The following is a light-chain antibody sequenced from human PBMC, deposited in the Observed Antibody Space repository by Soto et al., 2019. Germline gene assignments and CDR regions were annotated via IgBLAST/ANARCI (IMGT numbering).Light chain of an antibody. Sequence: QLVLTQPPSVSGAPGQRVTISCTGSSSNIGAGYDVHWYQQLPGTAPKLLIYGNSNRPSGVPDRFSGSKSGTSASLAITGLQAEDEADYYCQSYDSSLSGWHVFGTGTKLTVL. CDR1: SSNIGAGYD. V-gene: IGLV1-40*01. CDR2: GNS. CDR3: QSYDSSLSGWHV. J-gene: IGLJ1*01.